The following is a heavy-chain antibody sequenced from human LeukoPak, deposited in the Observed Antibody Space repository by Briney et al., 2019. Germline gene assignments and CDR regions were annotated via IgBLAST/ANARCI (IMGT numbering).Heavy chain of an antibody. CDR1: GFTFSTYA. Sequence: GGSLRLSCAASGFTFSTYAMSWVRQTPGKGLEWVAAISGSNPGTYHASSVRGRFTISRDNSKNTLHLQMNSLRAEDTAIYYCAREYNSRATFDYWGQGTLVTVSS. V-gene: IGHV3-23*01. CDR2: ISGSNPGT. D-gene: IGHD1-14*01. CDR3: AREYNSRATFDY. J-gene: IGHJ4*02.